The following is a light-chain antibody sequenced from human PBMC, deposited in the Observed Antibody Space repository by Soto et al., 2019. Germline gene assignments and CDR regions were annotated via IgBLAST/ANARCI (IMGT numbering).Light chain of an antibody. Sequence: DIVMTQSPDSLAVSLGERATINCRSSQSILLSSNNKNYLAWYQQKPGQPPKLLIYWASTRESGVPDRFSGSGSGTDFTLTISSLQAEDVAVYYCQQYYSTPPTLGQGTKVEIK. V-gene: IGKV4-1*01. CDR2: WAS. J-gene: IGKJ1*01. CDR1: QSILLSSNNKNY. CDR3: QQYYSTPPT.